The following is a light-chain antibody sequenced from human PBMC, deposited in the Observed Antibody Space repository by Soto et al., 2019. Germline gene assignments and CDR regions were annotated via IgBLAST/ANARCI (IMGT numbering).Light chain of an antibody. CDR2: AAS. V-gene: IGKV3-20*01. Sequence: EIGLTQSPGTVSLSPGESATLSCRASQSVSSGYLAWYQQKPGKAPRLLIYAASNRATGIPDRFSGSGSGTDFTLTISRLQPEDFAVYYCHQYIRAPATCGQWTRLQIK. CDR3: HQYIRAPAT. CDR1: QSVSSGY. J-gene: IGKJ2*01.